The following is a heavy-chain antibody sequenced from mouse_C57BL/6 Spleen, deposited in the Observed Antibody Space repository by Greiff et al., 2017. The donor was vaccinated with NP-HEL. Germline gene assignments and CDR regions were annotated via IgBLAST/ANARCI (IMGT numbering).Heavy chain of an antibody. V-gene: IGHV3-6*01. J-gene: IGHJ2*01. Sequence: DVHLVESGPGLVKPSQSLSLTCSVTGYSITSGYYWNWIRQFPGNKLEWMGYISYDGSNNYNPSLKNRISITRDTSKNQFFLKLNSVTTEDTATYYCARDGLSYFDYWGQGTTLTVSS. CDR2: ISYDGSN. CDR1: GYSITSGYY. CDR3: ARDGLSYFDY.